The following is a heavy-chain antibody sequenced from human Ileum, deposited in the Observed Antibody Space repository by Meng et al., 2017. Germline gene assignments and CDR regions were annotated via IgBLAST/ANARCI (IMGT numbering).Heavy chain of an antibody. J-gene: IGHJ4*02. CDR2: INGEGDYT. CDR1: GFTFTGTW. Sequence: EGTLVESGGGFIEPGGYLRRSCAVSGFTFTGTWMHWVRQAPGKRLAWVARINGEGDYTEYADYVRARFTISRDNAKNTLYLQMNSLRAQDTAVYFCAKDWGGVGALDYWGQGSLVTASS. D-gene: IGHD1-26*01. V-gene: IGHV3-74*03. CDR3: AKDWGGVGALDY.